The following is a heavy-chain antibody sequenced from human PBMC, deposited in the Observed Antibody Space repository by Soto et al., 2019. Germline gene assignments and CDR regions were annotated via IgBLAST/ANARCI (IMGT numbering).Heavy chain of an antibody. CDR1: GGSISSSNW. Sequence: SETLSLTCAVSGGSISSSNWWSWVRQPPGKGLEWIGEIYHSGSTNYNPSLKSQVTISVDKSKNQFSLKLSSVTAADTAVYYCVRSRSNYYYYYGMDGWGQGNTVTFSS. CDR3: VRSRSNYYYYYGMDG. V-gene: IGHV4-4*02. CDR2: IYHSGST. J-gene: IGHJ6*02.